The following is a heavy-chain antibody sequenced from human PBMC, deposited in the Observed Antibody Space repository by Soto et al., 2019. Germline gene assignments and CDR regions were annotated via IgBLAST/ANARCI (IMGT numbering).Heavy chain of an antibody. J-gene: IGHJ4*02. CDR2: ISYDGSNK. Sequence: QVQLVESGGGVVQPGRSLRLSCAASGFTFSSYAMHWVRQAPGKGLEWVAVISYDGSNKYYADSVKGRFTISRDNSKKMLHLQMNSLRAEDTAVYYCAREDGRTFDYWGQGTLVTVSS. CDR1: GFTFSSYA. CDR3: AREDGRTFDY. V-gene: IGHV3-30-3*01.